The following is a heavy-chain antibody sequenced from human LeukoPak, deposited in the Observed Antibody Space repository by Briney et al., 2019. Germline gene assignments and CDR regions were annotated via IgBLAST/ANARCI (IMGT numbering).Heavy chain of an antibody. J-gene: IGHJ4*02. CDR1: GFTASINY. V-gene: IGHV3-66*01. D-gene: IGHD4/OR15-4a*01. CDR3: ARVDCSDYGFDY. Sequence: GGSLRLACAAYGFTASINYMSCDRPAPEKGREWVSVIYSVGSTYYADSVKGRFIISRDNSTNTLYLQMNSLRAEDTAVYYCARVDCSDYGFDYWGQGTLVTVSP. CDR2: IYSVGST.